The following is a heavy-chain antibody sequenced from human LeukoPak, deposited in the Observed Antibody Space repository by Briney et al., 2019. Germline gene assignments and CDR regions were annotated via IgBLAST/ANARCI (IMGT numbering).Heavy chain of an antibody. CDR2: IYYSGST. CDR1: GGSISGSSYY. D-gene: IGHD5-24*01. J-gene: IGHJ4*02. Sequence: SETLSLTCTVSGGSISGSSYYWGWIRQPPGKGLEWIGSIYYSGSTYYNPSLRSRVTISVDTSKNQFSLKLSSVTAADTAVYYCARDKDSYGNFDYWGQGTLVTVSS. V-gene: IGHV4-39*07. CDR3: ARDKDSYGNFDY.